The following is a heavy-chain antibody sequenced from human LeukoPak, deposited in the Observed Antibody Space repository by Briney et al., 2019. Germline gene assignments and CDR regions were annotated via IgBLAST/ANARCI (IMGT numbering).Heavy chain of an antibody. Sequence: GGSLRLSCAASGFTFSGFGMHWVRQAPGKGLEWVAVIWYDGSNKYYADSVKGRFTISRDNSKNTLYLQMNSLRAEDTAVYYCAKGPGHDILPNWFDPWGQGTLVTVSS. V-gene: IGHV3-33*06. J-gene: IGHJ5*02. CDR2: IWYDGSNK. CDR3: AKGPGHDILPNWFDP. D-gene: IGHD3-9*01. CDR1: GFTFSGFG.